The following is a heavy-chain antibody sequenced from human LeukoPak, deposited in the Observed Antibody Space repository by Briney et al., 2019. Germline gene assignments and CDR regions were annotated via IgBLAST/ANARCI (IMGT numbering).Heavy chain of an antibody. D-gene: IGHD1-26*01. V-gene: IGHV3-20*04. Sequence: GGSLRLSCEVSGFTFEDYGMAWVRQRPGRGLEYVAEINWNGDNPVYENSLRGRFTISRNNARNFVYLQMNSLRVEDTAFYYCARRSLSGATTGYYYDSWGQGTLVTVSS. CDR1: GFTFEDYG. J-gene: IGHJ5*01. CDR3: ARRSLSGATTGYYYDS. CDR2: INWNGDNP.